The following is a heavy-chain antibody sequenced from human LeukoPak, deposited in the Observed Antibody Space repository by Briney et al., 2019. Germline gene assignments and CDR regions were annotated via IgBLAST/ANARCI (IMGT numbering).Heavy chain of an antibody. J-gene: IGHJ6*03. CDR2: MNPNSGNT. V-gene: IGHV1-8*02. CDR3: ARGMTQQLTQDYYYYYYMDV. CDR1: GYTFTSYD. D-gene: IGHD6-13*01. Sequence: GASVKVSCKASGYTFTSYDINWVRQATGQGLEWMGWMNPNSGNTGYAQKFQGRVTMTRDMSTSTVYMELSSLRSEGTAVYYCARGMTQQLTQDYYYYYYMDVWGKGTTVTVSS.